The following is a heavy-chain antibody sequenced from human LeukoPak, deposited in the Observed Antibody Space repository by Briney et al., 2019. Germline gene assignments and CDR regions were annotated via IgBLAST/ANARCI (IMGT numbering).Heavy chain of an antibody. CDR3: ATHCCGGSLDL. D-gene: IGHD2-15*01. V-gene: IGHV3-23*01. CDR1: GFTFSTSA. CDR2: ISASGGST. J-gene: IGHJ5*02. Sequence: GGSLRLSCAASGFTFSTSAINWVRQAPGKGLEWVSAISASGGSTYYAESVKDRFTISRDNSKNTLYLQMNSLRAEDTAVYSCATHCCGGSLDLCGQGTLVTVSS.